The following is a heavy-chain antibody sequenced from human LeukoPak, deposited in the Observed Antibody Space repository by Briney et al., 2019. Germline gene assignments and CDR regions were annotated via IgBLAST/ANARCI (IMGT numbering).Heavy chain of an antibody. V-gene: IGHV1-2*02. D-gene: IGHD1-1*01. Sequence: ASVKVSCYASGYTFTGYYIHWVRQAPGQELEWRRLINPNSGGTIYAQKSQGRVTMTRDTSISTTYMELSRLRSDDTGVYYRARDPQSAQVERQVFDYWGQGALVTVSS. J-gene: IGHJ4*02. CDR1: GYTFTGYY. CDR3: ARDPQSAQVERQVFDY. CDR2: INPNSGGT.